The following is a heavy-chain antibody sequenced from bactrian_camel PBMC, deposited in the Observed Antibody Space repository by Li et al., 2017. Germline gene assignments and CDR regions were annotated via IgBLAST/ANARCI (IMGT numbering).Heavy chain of an antibody. D-gene: IGHD1*01. CDR2: IDGDGTI. J-gene: IGHJ7*01. CDR1: GYSGYINCKYG. V-gene: IGHV3S53*01. Sequence: HVQLVESGGGLVQPGGSLRLSCATSGYSGYINCKYGMSWYRQAPGKERDFVSGIDGDGTITYGDSVKGRFTISKDNRKNILYLQMNNLTSDDTAMYYCATEERSLIGEPCKGAQMQRPMDYWGKGTQVTVS.